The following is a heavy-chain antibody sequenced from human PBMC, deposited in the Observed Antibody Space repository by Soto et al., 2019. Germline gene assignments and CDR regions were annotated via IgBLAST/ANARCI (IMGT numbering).Heavy chain of an antibody. CDR1: GYTFTSYG. Sequence: GASVKVSCKASGYTFTSYGISWVRQAPGQGLEWMGWISAYNGNTNYAQKLQGRVTMTTDTSTSTAYMELRSLRSDDTAVYYCATSSGSYYYYYYYGMDVWGQGTTVTVSS. J-gene: IGHJ6*02. CDR2: ISAYNGNT. CDR3: ATSSGSYYYYYYYGMDV. D-gene: IGHD1-26*01. V-gene: IGHV1-18*01.